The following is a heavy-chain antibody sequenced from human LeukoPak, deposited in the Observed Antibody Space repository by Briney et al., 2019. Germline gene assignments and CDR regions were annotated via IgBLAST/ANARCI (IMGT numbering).Heavy chain of an antibody. D-gene: IGHD6-19*01. Sequence: GGSLRLSCAASGFTFSSYGMHWVRQAPGKGLEWVAVISYDGSNKYYADSVKGRFTISRDNSKNTLYLQMNSLRAEDTAVYYCAKDRSDAGYSSGRYSWGQGTLVTVSS. CDR2: ISYDGSNK. J-gene: IGHJ4*02. CDR3: AKDRSDAGYSSGRYS. V-gene: IGHV3-30*18. CDR1: GFTFSSYG.